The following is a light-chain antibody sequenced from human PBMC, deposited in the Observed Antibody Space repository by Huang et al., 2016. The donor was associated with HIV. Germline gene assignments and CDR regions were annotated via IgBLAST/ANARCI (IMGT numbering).Light chain of an antibody. J-gene: IGKJ1*01. CDR3: QQYNSYSGT. V-gene: IGKV1-5*03. Sequence: DIQMTQSPSTLSASVGDRATITCRARQSISSWLAWYQQKPGKAPKPLIYKASNLESGGPSRFSGSGSGTEFTLTISSLQPDDLGSYYCQQYNSYSGTFGQGTKVEIK. CDR1: QSISSW. CDR2: KAS.